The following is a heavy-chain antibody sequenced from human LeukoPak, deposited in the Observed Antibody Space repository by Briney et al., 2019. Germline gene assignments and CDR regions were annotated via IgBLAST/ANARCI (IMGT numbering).Heavy chain of an antibody. J-gene: IGHJ6*02. CDR3: VRAARESPDNYYYGLDA. Sequence: GGSLRLSCAASGFTFSDHYMDWVRQAPGKGLEWVGRTRNKPKGYSTEYAASVKGRFTISRDDSRNSLYLQMNSLKNEDTAVYFCVRAARESPDNYYYGLDAWGQGTVVTVSS. V-gene: IGHV3-72*01. CDR2: TRNKPKGYST. CDR1: GFTFSDHY.